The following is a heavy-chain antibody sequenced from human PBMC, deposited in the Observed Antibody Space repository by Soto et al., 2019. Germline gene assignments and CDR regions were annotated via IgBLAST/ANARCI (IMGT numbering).Heavy chain of an antibody. D-gene: IGHD6-13*01. CDR1: GYTFTSYG. CDR3: ASFRMGSSPRRGYYGMDV. J-gene: IGHJ6*02. V-gene: IGHV1-18*01. CDR2: ISAYNGNT. Sequence: ASVKVSCKASGYTFTSYGISWVRQAPGQGLEWMGWISAYNGNTNYAQKLQGRVTMTTDTSTSTAYMELRSLRSDDTAVYYCASFRMGSSPRRGYYGMDVWGQGTTVTVSS.